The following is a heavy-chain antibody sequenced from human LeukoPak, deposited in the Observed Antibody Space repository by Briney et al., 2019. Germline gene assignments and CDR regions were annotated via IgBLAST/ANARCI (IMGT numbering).Heavy chain of an antibody. V-gene: IGHV1-69*13. CDR3: ARGAVAGGNWFDP. CDR2: IIPIFGTA. CDR1: GGTFSSYA. J-gene: IGHJ5*02. Sequence: ASVKVSCKASGGTFSSYAISWVRQAPGQGLEWMGGIIPIFGTANYAQKFQGRVTITADESTSTAYMELSSLRSEDTAVYYCARGAVAGGNWFDPWGQGTLVTVSS. D-gene: IGHD6-13*01.